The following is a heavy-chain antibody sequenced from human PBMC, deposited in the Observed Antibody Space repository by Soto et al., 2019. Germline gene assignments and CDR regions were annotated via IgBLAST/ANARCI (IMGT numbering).Heavy chain of an antibody. V-gene: IGHV3-7*01. J-gene: IGHJ4*02. CDR2: IKQDGSEK. D-gene: IGHD7-27*01. Sequence: GGSLRLSCAASGFTFSSYWMRWVRQAPGKGLEWVANIKQDGSEKYYVDSVKGRFTISRDNAKKSLFLQMNSLRVEDTAFYYCARGPAWGSLDYWGRGTLVTVAS. CDR1: GFTFSSYW. CDR3: ARGPAWGSLDY.